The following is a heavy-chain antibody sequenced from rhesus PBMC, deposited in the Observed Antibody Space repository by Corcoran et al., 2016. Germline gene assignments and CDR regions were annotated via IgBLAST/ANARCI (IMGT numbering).Heavy chain of an antibody. J-gene: IGHJ3*01. V-gene: IGHV3-134*01. CDR3: TRSSWSKAFDF. CDR2: ISWNSVTI. D-gene: IGHD6-13*01. CDR1: GFTFDDYA. Sequence: EVQLVESGGGLVQPGGSLRLSCAASGFTFDDYAMSWVRQAPGKGLEWVSRISWNSVTIYYADSVKGRFTISRDNAKNSLFLQMDRLRAEDTAVYYCTRSSWSKAFDFWGQGLRVTVSS.